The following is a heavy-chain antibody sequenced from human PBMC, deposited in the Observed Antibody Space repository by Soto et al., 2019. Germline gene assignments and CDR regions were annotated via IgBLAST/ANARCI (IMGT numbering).Heavy chain of an antibody. CDR3: ARWRVPYCSSTSCYIPARLAP. D-gene: IGHD2-2*02. V-gene: IGHV1-69*06. CDR2: IIPIFGTA. Sequence: SVKVSCKASGGTFSSYAISWVRQAPGQGLEWMGGIIPIFGTANYAQKFQGRVTITADKSTSTAYMEPSRLRSEDTAVYYCARWRVPYCSSTSCYIPARLAPWGQGTLVTVSS. CDR1: GGTFSSYA. J-gene: IGHJ5*02.